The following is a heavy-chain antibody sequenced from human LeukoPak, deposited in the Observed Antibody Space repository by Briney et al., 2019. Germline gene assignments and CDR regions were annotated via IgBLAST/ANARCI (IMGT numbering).Heavy chain of an antibody. CDR1: GGSISSYY. D-gene: IGHD3-10*01. J-gene: IGHJ3*02. V-gene: IGHV4-59*01. Sequence: SETLSLTCTVSGGSISSYYWSWIRQPPGKGLEWIGYIYYSGSTNYSPSLKSRVTISVDTSKNQFSLKLSSVTAADTAVYYCARVSTMVRGVRVFDIWGQGTMVTVSS. CDR3: ARVSTMVRGVRVFDI. CDR2: IYYSGST.